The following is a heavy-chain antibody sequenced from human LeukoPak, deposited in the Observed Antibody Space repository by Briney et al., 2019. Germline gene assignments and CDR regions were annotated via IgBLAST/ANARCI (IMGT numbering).Heavy chain of an antibody. CDR1: GGTFSSYA. CDR2: IIPIFGTA. V-gene: IGHV1-69*05. D-gene: IGHD5-24*01. CDR3: ARGVSLHVNWFDP. J-gene: IGHJ5*02. Sequence: SVKVSCKASGGTFSSYAISWVRQAPGQGLEWMGGIIPIFGTANHAQKFQGRVTITTDESTSTAYMELSSLRSEDTAVYYCARGVSLHVNWFDPWGQGTLVTVSS.